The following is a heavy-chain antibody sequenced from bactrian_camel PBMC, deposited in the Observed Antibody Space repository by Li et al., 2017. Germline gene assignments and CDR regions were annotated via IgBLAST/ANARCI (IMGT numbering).Heavy chain of an antibody. CDR2: FDDDYKVT. V-gene: IGHV3S40*01. D-gene: IGHD1*01. CDR3: AADYPPDHPHDQSWTAVRPRDFRD. CDR1: GYNGNPHH. Sequence: DVQLVESGGGSVQAGGSLKISCVVSGYNGNPHHMGWFRQAPGKEREGVAAFDDDYKVTYADSAKGRFTVSQDNGKNTLSLQMTALKPEDTAMYYCAADYPPDHPHDQSWTAVRPRDFRDWGQGTQVTVS. J-gene: IGHJ4*01.